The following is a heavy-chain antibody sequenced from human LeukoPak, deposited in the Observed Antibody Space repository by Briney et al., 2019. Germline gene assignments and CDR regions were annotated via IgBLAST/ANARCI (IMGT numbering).Heavy chain of an antibody. CDR1: GFTFSSYW. D-gene: IGHD3-22*01. V-gene: IGHV3-7*01. Sequence: GGSLRLSCAASGFTFSSYWMSWVRQAPGKGLEWVANIKQDGSEKYYVDSVKGRFTISRDNAKNSLYLQMNSLRAEDTAVYYCARDEPYYYDSSGYYGYWGQGTLVTVSS. CDR3: ARDEPYYYDSSGYYGY. CDR2: IKQDGSEK. J-gene: IGHJ4*02.